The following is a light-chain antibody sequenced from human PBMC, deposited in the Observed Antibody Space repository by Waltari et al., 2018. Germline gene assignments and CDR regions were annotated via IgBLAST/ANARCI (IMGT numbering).Light chain of an antibody. CDR2: KAS. V-gene: IGKV1-5*03. Sequence: DIQMTQSPSTLPASVGDRVTLTCRASQSISSWLAWYQQKPGKAPNLLIYKASSLESGVPSRFSGSGSGTEFTLTISSLQPDDFATYYCQQYNSYPFTFGPGTKVDIK. J-gene: IGKJ3*01. CDR1: QSISSW. CDR3: QQYNSYPFT.